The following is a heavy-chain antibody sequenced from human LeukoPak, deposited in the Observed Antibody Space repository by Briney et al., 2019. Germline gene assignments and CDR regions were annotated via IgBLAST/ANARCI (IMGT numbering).Heavy chain of an antibody. J-gene: IGHJ6*02. V-gene: IGHV4-39*07. CDR2: IYHSGST. CDR3: ARVLWFGGMDV. Sequence: SETLSLTCTVSGGSISSGGYYWSWVRQPPGKGLEWIGEIYHSGSTNYNPSLKSRVTISVDKSKNQFSLKLSSVTAADTAVYYCARVLWFGGMDVWGQGTTVTVSS. CDR1: GGSISSGGYY. D-gene: IGHD3-10*01.